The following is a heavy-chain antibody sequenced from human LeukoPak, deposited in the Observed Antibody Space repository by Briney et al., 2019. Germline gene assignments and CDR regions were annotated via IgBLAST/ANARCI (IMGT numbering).Heavy chain of an antibody. CDR2: ISGSGGST. D-gene: IGHD5-12*01. J-gene: IGHJ6*02. V-gene: IGHV3-23*01. Sequence: TGGSLRLSCAASGFTFSSYAMSWVRQAPGKGLEWVSAISGSGGSTYYADSVKGRFTISRDSSKNTLYLQMNSLRAEDTAVYYCAKKVAVGGYDYSDGMDVWGQGTTVTVSS. CDR3: AKKVAVGGYDYSDGMDV. CDR1: GFTFSSYA.